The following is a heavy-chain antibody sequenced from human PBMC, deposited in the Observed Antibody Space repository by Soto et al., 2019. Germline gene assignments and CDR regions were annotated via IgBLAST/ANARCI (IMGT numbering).Heavy chain of an antibody. D-gene: IGHD5-18*01. CDR3: VRALRHTDLVYPWFDP. CDR2: VYESGYT. J-gene: IGHJ5*02. V-gene: IGHV4-31*03. CDR1: GASVSTGAYY. Sequence: SENLSLTCTVSGASVSTGAYYWGWVRQRPGRGLEWIGYVYESGYTYYNMSLKSRLTISLDRSNNQFSLGLTSVTAADTAVYYCVRALRHTDLVYPWFDPWGQGILVTVSS.